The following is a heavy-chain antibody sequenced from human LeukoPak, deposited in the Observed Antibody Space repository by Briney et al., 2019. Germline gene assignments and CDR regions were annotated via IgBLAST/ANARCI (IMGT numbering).Heavy chain of an antibody. CDR3: ARDRCSSTSCYLPDAFDI. CDR1: GYTFTSYG. J-gene: IGHJ3*02. Sequence: GASVKVSCKASGYTFTSYGISWVRQAPGQGLEWMGWTSAYNGNTNYAQKLQGRVTMTTDTSTSTAYMELRSLRSDDTAVYYCARDRCSSTSCYLPDAFDIWGQGTMVTVSS. D-gene: IGHD2-2*01. CDR2: TSAYNGNT. V-gene: IGHV1-18*01.